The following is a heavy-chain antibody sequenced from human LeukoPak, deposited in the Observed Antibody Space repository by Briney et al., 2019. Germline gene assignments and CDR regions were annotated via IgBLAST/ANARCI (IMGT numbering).Heavy chain of an antibody. D-gene: IGHD2-15*01. V-gene: IGHV1-69*13. CDR3: ARGGGGGYCSGGSCYSPHRMDV. Sequence: SVKVSYKASGGTFSSYAISWVRQAPGQGLEWMGGIIPIFGTANYAQKFQGRVTITADESKSTAYMELSSLRSEDTAVYYCARGGGGGYCSGGSCYSPHRMDVWGKGTTVTVSS. CDR2: IIPIFGTA. CDR1: GGTFSSYA. J-gene: IGHJ6*04.